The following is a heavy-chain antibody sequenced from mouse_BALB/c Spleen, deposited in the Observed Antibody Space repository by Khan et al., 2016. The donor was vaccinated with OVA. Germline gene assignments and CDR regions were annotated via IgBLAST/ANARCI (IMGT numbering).Heavy chain of an antibody. CDR2: IWGGGSQ. CDR1: GFSLTDYG. D-gene: IGHD1-1*02. Sequence: QVQLKQSGPGLVAPSQSLSITCSVSGFSLTDYGVSWIRPPPGKGLEWLGVIWGGGSQYYNSLLESRLSISKDNSKSQVFLKMNSLQTAETAMYYCAKGLWSHFFAVDYWGQGTSVTVSS. CDR3: AKGLWSHFFAVDY. V-gene: IGHV2-6-5*01. J-gene: IGHJ4*01.